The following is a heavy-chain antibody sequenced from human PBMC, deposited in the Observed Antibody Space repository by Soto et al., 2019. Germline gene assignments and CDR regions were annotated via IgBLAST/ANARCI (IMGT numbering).Heavy chain of an antibody. CDR3: ARVGWAAYHHYMDV. V-gene: IGHV3-48*01. CDR2: VSSGSSTI. J-gene: IGHJ6*03. Sequence: GGSLRLSCAASGFTFSIYSMNWVRQAPGKGLEWLSYVSSGSSTISYADSVKGRFTISRDNAKNSLFLQMNSLRAEDTAVYYCARVGWAAYHHYMDVWGKGTTVTVSS. D-gene: IGHD3-16*01. CDR1: GFTFSIYS.